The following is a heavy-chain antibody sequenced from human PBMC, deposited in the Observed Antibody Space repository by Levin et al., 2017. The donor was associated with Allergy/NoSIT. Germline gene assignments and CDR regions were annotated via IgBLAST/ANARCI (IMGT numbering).Heavy chain of an antibody. CDR2: ISGSGGST. V-gene: IGHV3-23*01. CDR3: AKGSSGWYAGGWFDP. J-gene: IGHJ5*02. CDR1: GFTFSSYA. Sequence: GGSLRLSCAASGFTFSSYAMSWVRQAPGKGLEWVSAISGSGGSTYYADSVKGRFTISRDNSKNTLYLQMNSLRAEDTAVYYCAKGSSGWYAGGWFDPWGQGTLVTVSS. D-gene: IGHD6-19*01.